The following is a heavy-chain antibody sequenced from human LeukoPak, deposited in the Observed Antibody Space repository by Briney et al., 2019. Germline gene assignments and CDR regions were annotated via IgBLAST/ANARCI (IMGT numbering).Heavy chain of an antibody. CDR3: ARGGGYYPIDY. Sequence: GGSLRLSCAASGFTVNSNYMNWVRQAPGKGLEWVSVLYSDGRTYYADSVKGRFTISRDTFKNTLYLQVNSLRAEDTAVYYCARGGGYYPIDYWGQGTLVTVSS. J-gene: IGHJ4*02. D-gene: IGHD2-15*01. CDR2: LYSDGRT. V-gene: IGHV3-53*01. CDR1: GFTVNSNY.